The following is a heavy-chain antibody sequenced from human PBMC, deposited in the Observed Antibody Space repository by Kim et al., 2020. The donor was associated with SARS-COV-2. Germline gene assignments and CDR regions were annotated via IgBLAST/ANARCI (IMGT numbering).Heavy chain of an antibody. CDR2: IKSDGSST. Sequence: GGYLRLSCAASGFTFSSYWMHWVRQAPGKGLMWVSRIKSDGSSTSYADSVKGRFTISRDNAKNTLYLQMNSLSAEDTAVYYCARDPDYRGYSYFGYWGNGTLVTVSS. D-gene: IGHD4-17*01. CDR3: ARDPDYRGYSYFGY. CDR1: GFTFSSYW. J-gene: IGHJ4*01. V-gene: IGHV3-74*01.